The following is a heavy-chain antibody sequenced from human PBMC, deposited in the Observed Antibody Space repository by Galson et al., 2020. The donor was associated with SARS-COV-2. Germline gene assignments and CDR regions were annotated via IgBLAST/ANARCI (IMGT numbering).Heavy chain of an antibody. CDR1: GGSITNHNW. D-gene: IGHD6-13*01. Sequence: SETLSLTCAVSGGSITNHNWWTWVRQPPGKGLEWIGEIHHSGPTNYNPSIKSRVSISVEKSENQCSLKLNSVTAADTAIYYCARVGPIAGAFYAFDIWGQGTMVTVSS. CDR2: IHHSGPT. CDR3: ARVGPIAGAFYAFDI. V-gene: IGHV4-4*02. J-gene: IGHJ3*02.